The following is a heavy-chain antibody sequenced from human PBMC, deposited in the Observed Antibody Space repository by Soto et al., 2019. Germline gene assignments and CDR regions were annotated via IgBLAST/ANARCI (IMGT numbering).Heavy chain of an antibody. CDR3: VRLYWAAFTTRDCFDC. CDR2: IYWDDDK. D-gene: IGHD3-22*01. J-gene: IGHJ4*02. V-gene: IGHV2-5*02. CDR1: GFSFTTDGMG. Sequence: QITLKESGPTLVKPTQTLTLTCTFSGFSFTTDGMGVGWIRQPPGKALEWLALIYWDDDKRYSPSLKSRLTITKATSITRVVLKLTNKHPVDAATYTSVRLYWAAFTTRDCFDCWGQGTRVNVSS.